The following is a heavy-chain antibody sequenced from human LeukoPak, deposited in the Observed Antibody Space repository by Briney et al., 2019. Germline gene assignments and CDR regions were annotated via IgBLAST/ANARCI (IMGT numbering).Heavy chain of an antibody. J-gene: IGHJ4*02. V-gene: IGHV3-33*01. CDR3: ARLGGSGGHSVDY. Sequence: GGALRLPFAGSGYTFSKNCMPLGRHGHGQGVGRVAIILLDRSEEYYADSVKGRFTISRDNSKDTLYLQLNSLRVEDTAVYYCARLGGSGGHSVDYWGQGTLATVSS. D-gene: IGHD3-10*01. CDR2: ILLDRSEE. CDR1: GYTFSKNC.